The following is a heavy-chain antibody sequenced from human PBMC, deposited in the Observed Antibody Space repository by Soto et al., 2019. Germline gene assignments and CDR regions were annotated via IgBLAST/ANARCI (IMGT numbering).Heavy chain of an antibody. CDR1: GFTFSSYG. J-gene: IGHJ4*02. V-gene: IGHV3-33*01. CDR3: ARDLSGAKQYYFDY. CDR2: IWYDGSNK. Sequence: QVQLVESGGGVVQPGRSLRLSCAASGFTFSSYGMHWVRQAPGKGLEWVAVIWYDGSNKYYADSVKGRFTISRDNSKNTLYLQMNSLRAEDTAVYYCARDLSGAKQYYFDYWGQGTLVTVSS. D-gene: IGHD1-26*01.